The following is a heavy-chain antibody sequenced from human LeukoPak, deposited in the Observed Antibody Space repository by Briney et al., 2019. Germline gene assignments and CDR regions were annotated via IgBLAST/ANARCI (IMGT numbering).Heavy chain of an antibody. CDR2: IYYSGST. CDR3: ARVASLKQWLVPYEGYYFDY. Sequence: SETLSLTCTVSGGSISSSSYYWGWIRQPPGKGLEWIGSIYYSGSTYYNPSLKSRVTISVDTSKNQFSLKLSSVTAADTAVYYCARVASLKQWLVPYEGYYFDYWGQGTLVTVSS. D-gene: IGHD6-19*01. CDR1: GGSISSSSYY. J-gene: IGHJ4*02. V-gene: IGHV4-39*07.